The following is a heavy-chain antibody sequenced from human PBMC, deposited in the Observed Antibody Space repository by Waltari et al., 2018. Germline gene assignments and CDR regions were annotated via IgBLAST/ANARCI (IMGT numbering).Heavy chain of an antibody. CDR3: ATRDILGGSQNYYYYGMDV. J-gene: IGHJ6*02. Sequence: QVQLVASGGGVVQPGRSLKHSCAASSFSLTPCGLPWIRQAPGKGLEWVAFISSDGSYEYYPDAVKGRFTISRDNSKTTVFLQMNSLRDEDTAVYYCATRDILGGSQNYYYYGMDVWGQGTRVTVSS. D-gene: IGHD1-26*01. CDR2: ISSDGSYE. V-gene: IGHV3-30*03. CDR1: SFSLTPCG.